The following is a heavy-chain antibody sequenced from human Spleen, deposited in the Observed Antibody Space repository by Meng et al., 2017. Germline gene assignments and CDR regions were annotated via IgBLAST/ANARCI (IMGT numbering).Heavy chain of an antibody. V-gene: IGHV5-51*01. CDR1: GHSFSNYW. Sequence: GESLKISCEGSGHSFSNYWMAWVRQMPGKGLEWMGIFFPGDSDIRYSPSFQGQVTISVDKSISTAYLQWNSLKASDTAMYYCARGAVNDAFDIWGQGTMVTVSS. D-gene: IGHD6-19*01. J-gene: IGHJ3*02. CDR2: FFPGDSDI. CDR3: ARGAVNDAFDI.